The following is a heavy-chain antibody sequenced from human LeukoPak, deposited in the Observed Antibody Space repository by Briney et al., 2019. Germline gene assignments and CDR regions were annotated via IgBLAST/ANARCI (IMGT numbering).Heavy chain of an antibody. J-gene: IGHJ6*03. Sequence: GGSLRLSCSGSGFAFSVYSMNWVRQAPGKGLEWVSSITSKSNYIYYADSVKGRFTISRDNAMNSVFLQLNSLRAEDSAVYYCTSGLIAIESDNNLYQYMDVWGKATTVTVSS. CDR3: TSGLIAIESDNNLYQYMDV. D-gene: IGHD2-21*01. CDR1: GFAFSVYS. CDR2: ITSKSNYI. V-gene: IGHV3-21*01.